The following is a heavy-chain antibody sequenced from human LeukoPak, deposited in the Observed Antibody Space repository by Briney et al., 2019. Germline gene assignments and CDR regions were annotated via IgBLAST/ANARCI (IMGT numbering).Heavy chain of an antibody. CDR1: GYTFTGYY. CDR3: ARDWIGYYRVFDY. V-gene: IGHV1-2*02. J-gene: IGHJ4*02. CDR2: INPNSGGT. Sequence: GASVKVSCKASGYTFTGYYMHWVRQAPGQGLEWMGWINPNSGGTNYAQKLQGRVTMTTDTSTSTAYMELRSLRSDDTAVYYCARDWIGYYRVFDYWGQGTLVTVSS. D-gene: IGHD3-3*01.